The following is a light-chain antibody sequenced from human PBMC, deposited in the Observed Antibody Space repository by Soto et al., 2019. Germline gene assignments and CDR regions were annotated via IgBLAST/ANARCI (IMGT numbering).Light chain of an antibody. V-gene: IGKV3-15*01. CDR1: QSVSSN. CDR3: QQYNTWPLT. Sequence: EIVMTQSPATLYVSPGERATLSCRASQSVSSNLAWYQQKPGQAPRLLIYGASTRATGIPVRFSGSGSGPEFTLTISSLQSEDFAVYYCQQYNTWPLTVGGGTKVEIK. J-gene: IGKJ4*01. CDR2: GAS.